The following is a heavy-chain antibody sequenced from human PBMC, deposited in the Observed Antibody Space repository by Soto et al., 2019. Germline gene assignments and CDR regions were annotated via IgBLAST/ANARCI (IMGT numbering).Heavy chain of an antibody. CDR1: GGSFSGYY. Sequence: SETLSLTCAVYGGSFSGYYWSWIRQPPGKGLEWIGEINHSGSTNYNPSLKSRVTISVDTSKNQFSLKLSSVTAADTAVYYCARGGGSRATIAPAYWGQGTLVTVSS. CDR2: INHSGST. J-gene: IGHJ4*02. D-gene: IGHD5-12*01. V-gene: IGHV4-34*01. CDR3: ARGGGSRATIAPAY.